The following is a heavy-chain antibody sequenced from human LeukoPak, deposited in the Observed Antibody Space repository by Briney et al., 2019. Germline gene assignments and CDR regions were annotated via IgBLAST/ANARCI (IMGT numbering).Heavy chain of an antibody. D-gene: IGHD3-3*01. CDR1: GFTFDDYA. CDR2: ISWNSGSI. CDR3: AKGAYDFWSGYFDY. V-gene: IGHV3-9*01. Sequence: GRSLRLSCAASGFTFDDYAMHWVRQAPGKGLEWVSGISWNSGSIGYADSVKGRFTISRDNAKNSLYLQMNSLRAEDTALYYCAKGAYDFWSGYFDYWGQGTLVTVSS. J-gene: IGHJ4*02.